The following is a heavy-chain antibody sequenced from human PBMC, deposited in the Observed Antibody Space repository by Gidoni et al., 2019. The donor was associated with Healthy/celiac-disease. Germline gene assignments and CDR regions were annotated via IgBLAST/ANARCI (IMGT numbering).Heavy chain of an antibody. D-gene: IGHD6-19*01. CDR2: ISSNGGST. CDR3: VKARYSSGWYYFDY. V-gene: IGHV3-64D*06. Sequence: EVQLVESGGGLVQPGGSLRLSCSAPGLPFSSYAMHWVRQAPGKGLEYVSAISSNGGSTYYADSVKGRFTISRDNSKNTLYLQMSSLRAEDTAVYYCVKARYSSGWYYFDYWGQGTLVTVSS. CDR1: GLPFSSYA. J-gene: IGHJ4*02.